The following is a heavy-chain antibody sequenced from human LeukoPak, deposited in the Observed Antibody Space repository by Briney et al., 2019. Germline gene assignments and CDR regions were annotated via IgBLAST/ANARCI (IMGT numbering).Heavy chain of an antibody. CDR2: IYYSGST. V-gene: IGHV4-61*01. CDR3: ARDRDGYSYGSGMDV. J-gene: IGHJ6*02. CDR1: GGSIRSSYYY. Sequence: SETLSLTCTVSGGSIRSSYYYWGWIRQPPGKGLEWIGYIYYSGSTNYNPSLKSRVTISVDTSKNQFSLKLSSVTAADTAVYYCARDRDGYSYGSGMDVWGQGTTVTVSS. D-gene: IGHD5-18*01.